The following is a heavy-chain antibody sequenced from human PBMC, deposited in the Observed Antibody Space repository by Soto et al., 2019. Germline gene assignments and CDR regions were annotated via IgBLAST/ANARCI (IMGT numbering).Heavy chain of an antibody. CDR3: ATSYGSGSRPFDH. D-gene: IGHD3-10*01. J-gene: IGHJ5*02. CDR1: GDTFNFYT. Sequence: QVQLVQSGAEVKKPGSSVRVSCKASGDTFNFYTIHWVRQAPGQGLEWLGRIIPMVGMSNYAQRFQGRVTMIADKSTITVDMQLSSLRAEDTALYYCATSYGSGSRPFDHWGQGTLVSVSS. CDR2: IIPMVGMS. V-gene: IGHV1-69*02.